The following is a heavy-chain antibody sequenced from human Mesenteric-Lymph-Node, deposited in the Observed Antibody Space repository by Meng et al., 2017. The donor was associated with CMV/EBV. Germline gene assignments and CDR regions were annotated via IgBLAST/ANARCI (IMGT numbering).Heavy chain of an antibody. CDR3: AKDLRDFWSGYHY. D-gene: IGHD3-3*01. CDR1: GFTLGSYW. Sequence: GESLKISCAASGFTLGSYWMTWVRQAPGKGLEWVANIRQEGTEKNYAESVKGRFTISRDNAKNSLFLQMNSLRAEDTAVYYCAKDLRDFWSGYHYWGQGTLVTVSS. V-gene: IGHV3-7*03. CDR2: IRQEGTEK. J-gene: IGHJ4*02.